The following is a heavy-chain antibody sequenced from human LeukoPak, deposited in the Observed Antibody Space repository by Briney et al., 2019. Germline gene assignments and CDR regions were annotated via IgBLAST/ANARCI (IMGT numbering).Heavy chain of an antibody. V-gene: IGHV4-59*01. Sequence: SETLSLTCTVSGGSISSYYWSWIRQPPGKGLEWIGYIYYSGSTNYNPSLKSRVTISVDTSKNQFSLKLSSVTAADTAVYYCARTNRLIWRIVGATKGEGWFDPWGQGTLVTVSS. D-gene: IGHD1-26*01. J-gene: IGHJ5*02. CDR2: IYYSGST. CDR1: GGSISSYY. CDR3: ARTNRLIWRIVGATKGEGWFDP.